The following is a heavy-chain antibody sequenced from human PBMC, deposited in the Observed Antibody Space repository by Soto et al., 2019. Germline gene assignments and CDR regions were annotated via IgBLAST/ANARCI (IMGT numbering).Heavy chain of an antibody. J-gene: IGHJ6*02. CDR1: GFTFTSSA. D-gene: IGHD6-6*01. CDR2: IVVGSGNT. Sequence: QLQLVQSGPEVKKPGTSVKVSCKASGFTFTSSAVQWVRQARGQRLEWIGWIVVGSGNTNYAQKFQERVTITRDISTSTAYMELSSLRSEDTAVYYCAAEYSSSWGDYYGMDVWGQGTTVTVSS. CDR3: AAEYSSSWGDYYGMDV. V-gene: IGHV1-58*01.